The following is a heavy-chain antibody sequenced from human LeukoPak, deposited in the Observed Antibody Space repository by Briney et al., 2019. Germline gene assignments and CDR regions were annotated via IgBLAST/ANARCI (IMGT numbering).Heavy chain of an antibody. Sequence: ASVKVSCKGSGYTFTGYDMHWVRQAPGQGLEWVGWINPNSGGTNYAQKFQGRVTMTRDTSISTAYMELSRMRSDDTAVYYCARVLDWNYKPYDYWGQGTLVTVSS. CDR1: GYTFTGYD. CDR2: INPNSGGT. J-gene: IGHJ4*02. V-gene: IGHV1-2*02. CDR3: ARVLDWNYKPYDY. D-gene: IGHD1-7*01.